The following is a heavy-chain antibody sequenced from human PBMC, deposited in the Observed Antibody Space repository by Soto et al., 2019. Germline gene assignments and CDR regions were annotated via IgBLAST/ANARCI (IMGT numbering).Heavy chain of an antibody. Sequence: QLQLQESGPGLVKSSETLSLTCAVSGGSISSSSYYWGWIRQPPGKGLEWIGSIYYSGSTYYNPSLQSRVTISVHTSKNQFSLKLSSVTAADTAVYYCASSYDYGDYYFDYWGQGTLVTVSS. J-gene: IGHJ4*02. D-gene: IGHD4-17*01. CDR2: IYYSGST. CDR3: ASSYDYGDYYFDY. V-gene: IGHV4-39*01. CDR1: GGSISSSSYY.